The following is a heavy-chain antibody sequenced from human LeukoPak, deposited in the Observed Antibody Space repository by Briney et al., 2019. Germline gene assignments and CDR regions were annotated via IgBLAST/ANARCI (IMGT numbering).Heavy chain of an antibody. CDR3: ARQHTNGLPGLQDY. CDR2: INHSGST. CDR1: GGSFSGYY. V-gene: IGHV4-34*01. Sequence: PSETLSLTCAVYGGSFSGYYWSWIRQPPGKGLEWIGEINHSGSTNYNPSLKSRVTISVDTSKNQFSLKLSSVTAADTAVYYCARQHTNGLPGLQDYWGQGTLVTVSS. D-gene: IGHD1-1*01. J-gene: IGHJ4*02.